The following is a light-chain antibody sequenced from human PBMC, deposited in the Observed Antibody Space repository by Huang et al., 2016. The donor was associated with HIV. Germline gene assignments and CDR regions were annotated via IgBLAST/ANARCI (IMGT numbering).Light chain of an antibody. J-gene: IGKJ1*01. CDR1: QSLFDRSNGNTY. V-gene: IGKV2-40*01. CDR2: TRL. CDR3: MQRIEFPRT. Sequence: DIVMTQTPLSLPVTPGEPASISCRSSQSLFDRSNGNTYLDWYVQKPGQSPQLLIYTRLYRASGVPDRFSASGSGTDFTLKISRVEAEDVGVYYCMQRIEFPRTFGPGTKVEIK.